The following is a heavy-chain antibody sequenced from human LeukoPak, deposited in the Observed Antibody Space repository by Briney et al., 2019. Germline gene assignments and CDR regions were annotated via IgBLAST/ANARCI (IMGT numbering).Heavy chain of an antibody. V-gene: IGHV1-2*02. D-gene: IGHD3-22*01. CDR1: GYSFTGYY. J-gene: IGHJ4*02. Sequence: GASVKVSCKASGYSFTGYYIHWVRQAPGQGLEWMGWINPNTGGTNYAQKFQGRVPMTRDTSIPTAYMELTWLGSDATAVYYCARDRGRGYNYDSGDFDFWGQGTLVTVSS. CDR3: ARDRGRGYNYDSGDFDF. CDR2: INPNTGGT.